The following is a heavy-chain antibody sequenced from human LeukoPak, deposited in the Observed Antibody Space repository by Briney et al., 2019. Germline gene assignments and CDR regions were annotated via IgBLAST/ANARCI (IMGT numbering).Heavy chain of an antibody. CDR3: ARRIVGATIYY. V-gene: IGHV4-39*07. Sequence: PSETPSLTCTVSGGSISSSSYYWGWIRQPPGKGLEWIGSIYYSGSTYYNPSLKSRVTISVDTSKNQFSLKLSSVTAADTAVYYCARRIVGATIYYWGQGTLVTVSS. CDR1: GGSISSSSYY. D-gene: IGHD1-26*01. J-gene: IGHJ4*02. CDR2: IYYSGST.